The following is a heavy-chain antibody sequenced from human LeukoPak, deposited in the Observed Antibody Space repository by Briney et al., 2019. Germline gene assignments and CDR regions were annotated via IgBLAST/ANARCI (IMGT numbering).Heavy chain of an antibody. CDR3: AREFVSNYNSYYYYYYGLDV. V-gene: IGHV4-34*01. CDR1: GGSFSGYY. CDR2: INHSGST. J-gene: IGHJ6*02. Sequence: PSETLSLTCAVYGGSFSGYYWRWIRQPPGKGLEWIGEINHSGSTNYNPSLKSRVTISVDTSKNQFSLKLSSVTAADTAVYYCAREFVSNYNSYYYYYYGLDVWGQGTTVTVSS. D-gene: IGHD4-11*01.